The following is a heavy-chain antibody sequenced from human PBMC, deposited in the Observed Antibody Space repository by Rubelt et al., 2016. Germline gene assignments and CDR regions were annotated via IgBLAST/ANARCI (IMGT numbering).Heavy chain of an antibody. CDR3: VSQWLVPGDYYYHGMDV. CDR2: LFYGGST. Sequence: QLQLQESSPRLVKPSETLSLICNVPGGSLRGSSYYWGWIRQPPGKGLEWIVSLFYGGSTYYNPSLKTRVTISTDTSENQFSLKLNSVTAADTAIYYCVSQWLVPGDYYYHGMDVWGQGTTVTVSS. J-gene: IGHJ6*02. V-gene: IGHV4-39*07. D-gene: IGHD6-19*01. CDR1: GGSLRGSSYY.